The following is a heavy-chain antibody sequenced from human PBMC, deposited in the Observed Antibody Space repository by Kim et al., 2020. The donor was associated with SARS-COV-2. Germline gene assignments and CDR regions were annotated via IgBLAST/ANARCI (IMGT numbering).Heavy chain of an antibody. CDR3: ARDSNQYCSGGSCIDP. CDR1: GFTFSSYW. CDR2: IKTDGSET. D-gene: IGHD2-15*01. J-gene: IGHJ5*02. V-gene: IGHV3-7*01. Sequence: GGSLRLSCVASGFTFSSYWMVWVRQAPGKGLEWVASIKTDGSETQYVDSVKGRFTIPRDNAKDSLYLQMNSLRAEDTAVYYCARDSNQYCSGGSCIDPWGQGTVVTVSS.